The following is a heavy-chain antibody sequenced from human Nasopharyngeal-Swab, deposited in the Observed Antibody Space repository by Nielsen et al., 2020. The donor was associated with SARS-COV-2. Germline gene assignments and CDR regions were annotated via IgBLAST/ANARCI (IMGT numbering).Heavy chain of an antibody. V-gene: IGHV3-7*01. D-gene: IGHD1/OR15-1a*01. Sequence: WIRQPPGKGLEWVANIKQDGSEKYYVDTEKGRFTISRDNSMNSLYLQMNSLRAEDTAVYYCARGGRWWATTSRANNWFDPWGQGTLVTVSS. CDR3: ARGGRWWATTSRANNWFDP. J-gene: IGHJ5*02. CDR2: IKQDGSEK.